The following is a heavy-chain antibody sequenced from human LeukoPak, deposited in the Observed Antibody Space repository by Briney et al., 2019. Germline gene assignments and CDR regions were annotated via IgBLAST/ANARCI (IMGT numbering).Heavy chain of an antibody. CDR3: ARQGSSSWPNWFDP. V-gene: IGHV4-39*01. D-gene: IGHD6-13*01. CDR2: IYYSGST. CDR1: GGSISSSSFY. J-gene: IGHJ5*02. Sequence: SETLSLTCTVSGGSISSSSFYWGWIRQPPGKGLEWIGSIYYSGSTFYNPSLKSRVTISVDTSKNQFSLKLSSVTAAGTAVYYCARQGSSSWPNWFDPWGQGTLVTVSS.